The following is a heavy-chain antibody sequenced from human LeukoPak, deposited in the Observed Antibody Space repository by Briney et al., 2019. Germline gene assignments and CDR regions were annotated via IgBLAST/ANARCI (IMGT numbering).Heavy chain of an antibody. CDR1: GDSVSSNSAA. CDR2: TYYRSKWYN. Sequence: SQTLSLTCAISGDSVSSNSAAWNWIRQSPSRGLEWLGRTYYRSKWYNDYAVSVKSRKTINPDTSKNQFSLQLNSVTPEDTAVYYCARDLIVVVPAAIDYYYYGMDVWGQGTTVTVSS. J-gene: IGHJ6*02. V-gene: IGHV6-1*01. CDR3: ARDLIVVVPAAIDYYYYGMDV. D-gene: IGHD2-2*02.